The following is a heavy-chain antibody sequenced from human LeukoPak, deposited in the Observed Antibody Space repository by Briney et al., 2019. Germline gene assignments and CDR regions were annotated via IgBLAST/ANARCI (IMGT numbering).Heavy chain of an antibody. V-gene: IGHV3-11*04. D-gene: IGHD6-6*01. CDR2: ITSSGSTI. Sequence: GGSLRLSCAASGFTFSDYYMSWTRQAPGKGLEWVSYITSSGSTIYYADSVKGRFTISRDNAKNSLYLQMNSLRAEDTAVYYCARRYEYSSSYFDYRGQGTLVTVSS. CDR3: ARRYEYSSSYFDY. CDR1: GFTFSDYY. J-gene: IGHJ4*02.